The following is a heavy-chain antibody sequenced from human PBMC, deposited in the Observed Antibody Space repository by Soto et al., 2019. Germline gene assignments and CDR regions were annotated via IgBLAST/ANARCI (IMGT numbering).Heavy chain of an antibody. CDR1: GGSISSGDYY. CDR3: ARAEVVRYFDWFIYYGMDV. CDR2: IYYSGST. J-gene: IGHJ6*02. Sequence: SETLSLTCTVPGGSISSGDYYWSWIRQPPGKGLEWIGYIYYSGSTYYNPSLKSRVTISVDTSKNQFSLKLSSVTAADTAVYYCARAEVVRYFDWFIYYGMDVWGQGTTVTVSS. V-gene: IGHV4-30-4*01. D-gene: IGHD3-9*01.